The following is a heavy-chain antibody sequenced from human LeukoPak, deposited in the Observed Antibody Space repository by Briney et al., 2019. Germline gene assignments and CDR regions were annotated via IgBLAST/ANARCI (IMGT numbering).Heavy chain of an antibody. J-gene: IGHJ4*02. V-gene: IGHV4-59*08. CDR2: IYYSGST. CDR1: GGSISSYY. CDR3: ARQDYDFWSGYYAVGPVDY. Sequence: PSETLSLTCTVSGGSISSYYWSWIRQPPGKGLEWIGYIYYSGSTNYNPSLKSRVTISVDTSKNQFSLKLSSVTAADTAVYYCARQDYDFWSGYYAVGPVDYWGQGTLVTVSS. D-gene: IGHD3-3*01.